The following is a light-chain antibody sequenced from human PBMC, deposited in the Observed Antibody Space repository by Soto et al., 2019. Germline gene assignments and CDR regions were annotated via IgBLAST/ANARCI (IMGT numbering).Light chain of an antibody. J-gene: IGLJ3*02. CDR2: RNN. V-gene: IGLV1-47*01. Sequence: QSVLTQPPSASETPGQRVTISCSGSSSNIGSNYVCWYQQLPGTAPKLLIYRNNQRPSGVPDRFSGSKSDTSASLAISGLRSEDEADYYCATWDDILSGRVFGGGTKVTVL. CDR1: SSNIGSNY. CDR3: ATWDDILSGRV.